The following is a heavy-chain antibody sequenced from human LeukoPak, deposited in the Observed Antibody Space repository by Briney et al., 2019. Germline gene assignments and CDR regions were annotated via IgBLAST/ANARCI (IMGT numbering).Heavy chain of an antibody. D-gene: IGHD2-2*01. Sequence: ASVKVSCKASGYIFSKYDISWVRQAPGQGLEWMGWISVHNGNPNYAQKFQGRVTMTTDTSTSTVYMELSSLRSEDTAVYYCARATYCSSTSCFDYWGQGTLVTVSS. CDR3: ARATYCSSTSCFDY. V-gene: IGHV1-18*01. J-gene: IGHJ4*02. CDR2: ISVHNGNP. CDR1: GYIFSKYD.